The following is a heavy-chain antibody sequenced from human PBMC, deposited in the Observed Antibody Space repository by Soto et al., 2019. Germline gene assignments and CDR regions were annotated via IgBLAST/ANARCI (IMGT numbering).Heavy chain of an antibody. J-gene: IGHJ6*02. V-gene: IGHV3-15*01. CDR2: IKSITDGGTT. CDR3: TTDSADIVVVPATFGMDV. CDR1: GITFSNAW. D-gene: IGHD2-2*01. Sequence: GSLRLSCAASGITFSNAWMTWVRQAAGKGLEWVGRIKSITDGGTTDYAAPVKGRFTISRDDSKDTLYLQMNNLRTEDTAVYHCTTDSADIVVVPATFGMDVWGQGTTVTVSS.